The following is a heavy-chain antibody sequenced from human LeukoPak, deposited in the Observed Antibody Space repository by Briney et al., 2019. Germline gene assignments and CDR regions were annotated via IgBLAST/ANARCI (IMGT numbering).Heavy chain of an antibody. CDR3: ARGGIVGAVGGFDY. J-gene: IGHJ4*02. D-gene: IGHD1-26*01. CDR2: ISSSSSYI. V-gene: IGHV3-21*01. Sequence: PGGSLRLSCAASGFTVSSNYMSWVRQAPGKGLEWVSSISSSSSYIYYADSVKGRFTISRDNAKNSLYLQMNSLRAEDTAVYYCARGGIVGAVGGFDYWGQGTLVTVSS. CDR1: GFTVSSNY.